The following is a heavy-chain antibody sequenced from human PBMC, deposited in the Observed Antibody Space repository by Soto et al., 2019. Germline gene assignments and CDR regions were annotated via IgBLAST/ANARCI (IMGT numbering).Heavy chain of an antibody. J-gene: IGHJ4*02. CDR3: ARSRSGYDALSFDY. CDR1: GGSISSYY. Sequence: SETLSLTCTVSGGSISSYYWSWIRQPPGKGLEWIGYIYYSGSTNYNPSLKSRITISVDTSKNQFSLKLSSVTAADTAVYYCARSRSGYDALSFDYWGQGTLVTVSS. D-gene: IGHD5-12*01. V-gene: IGHV4-59*08. CDR2: IYYSGST.